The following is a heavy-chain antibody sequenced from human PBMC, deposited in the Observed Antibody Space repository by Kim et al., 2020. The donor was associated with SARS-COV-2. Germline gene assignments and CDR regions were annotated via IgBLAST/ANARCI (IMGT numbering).Heavy chain of an antibody. D-gene: IGHD1-26*01. V-gene: IGHV4-34*01. CDR3: AREGRDSGSYLYYFDY. CDR2: INHSGST. J-gene: IGHJ4*02. Sequence: SETLSLTCAVYGGSFSGYYWSWIRQPPGKGLEWIGEINHSGSTNYNPSLKSRVTISVDTSKNQFSLKLSSVTAADTAVYYCAREGRDSGSYLYYFDYWGQGTLVTVSS. CDR1: GGSFSGYY.